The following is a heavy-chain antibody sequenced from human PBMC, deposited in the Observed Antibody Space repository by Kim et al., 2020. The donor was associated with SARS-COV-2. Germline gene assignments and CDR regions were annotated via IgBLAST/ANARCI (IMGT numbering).Heavy chain of an antibody. CDR3: ARGLSGSYPFIVFDY. J-gene: IGHJ4*02. Sequence: GGSLRLSCAASGFTFSDYYMSWIRQAPEKGLEWVSYIGTSGSTMYFADSVEGRFTISRDNAKNSLYLQMNSLRAEDTAVYYCARGLSGSYPFIVFDYWGQGTLVTVSS. CDR1: GFTFSDYY. CDR2: IGTSGSTM. V-gene: IGHV3-11*01. D-gene: IGHD1-26*01.